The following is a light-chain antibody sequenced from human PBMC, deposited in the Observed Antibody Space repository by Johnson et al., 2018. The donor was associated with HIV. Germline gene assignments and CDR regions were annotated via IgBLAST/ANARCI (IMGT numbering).Light chain of an antibody. CDR3: GTWDNSLSVFV. CDR2: ESN. V-gene: IGLV1-51*02. J-gene: IGLJ1*01. Sequence: QSILTQPPSVSAAPGQKVTISCSGSSSNIGNNYVSWYQQLPGTAPKLLIYESNQRPSGIPDRFSGSKSGTSATLGITGLQTGDEADYYCGTWDNSLSVFVFGTGTKVTVL. CDR1: SSNIGNNY.